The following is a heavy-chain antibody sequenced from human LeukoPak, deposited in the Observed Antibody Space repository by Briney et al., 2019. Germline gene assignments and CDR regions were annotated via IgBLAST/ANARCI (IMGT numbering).Heavy chain of an antibody. CDR3: AKRRKVVTRFGEIDY. J-gene: IGHJ4*02. D-gene: IGHD3-22*01. CDR1: GFTFSSYG. CDR2: ISGSGGST. V-gene: IGHV3-23*01. Sequence: PGGSLRLSCAASGFTFSSYGMSWVRQAPGKGLEWVSAISGSGGSTYYADSVKGRFTISRDNSKNTLYLQMNSLRAEDTAVYYCAKRRKVVTRFGEIDYWGQGTLVTVSS.